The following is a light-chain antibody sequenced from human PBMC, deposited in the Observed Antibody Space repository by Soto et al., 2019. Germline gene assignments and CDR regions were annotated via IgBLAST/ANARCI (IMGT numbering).Light chain of an antibody. CDR2: DAA. Sequence: ETVLTQSPGTLSLSPGERATLSCRASQSFISTYLAWYQQKPGQAPRLPIFDAASRAPGIPDRFIGSGSGTDFTLTISRLEPEDFAVYFCQQYGTSPCTFGQGTKLEIK. CDR3: QQYGTSPCT. J-gene: IGKJ2*02. V-gene: IGKV3-20*01. CDR1: QSFISTY.